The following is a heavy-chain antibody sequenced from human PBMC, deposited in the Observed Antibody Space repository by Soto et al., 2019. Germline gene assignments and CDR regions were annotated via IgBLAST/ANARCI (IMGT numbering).Heavy chain of an antibody. Sequence: QVQLVESGGGVVQPGRSLRLSCAASGFTFSSYGMHWVRQAPGKGLEWVAVIWDDGSNKYYADSVKGRFTISRDNSKNTLYLQMNSLRAEDTAVYYCASIGVRGTTWGMDVWGQGTTVTVSS. J-gene: IGHJ6*02. V-gene: IGHV3-33*01. D-gene: IGHD3-10*01. CDR2: IWDDGSNK. CDR1: GFTFSSYG. CDR3: ASIGVRGTTWGMDV.